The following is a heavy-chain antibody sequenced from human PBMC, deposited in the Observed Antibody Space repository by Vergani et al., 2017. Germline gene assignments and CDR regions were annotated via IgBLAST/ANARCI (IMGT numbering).Heavy chain of an antibody. CDR1: EYSFGNYW. Sequence: EVELVQSGPEMRKPGESLKISCKGSEYSFGNYWIGWVRQMPGKGLEWMGIIYPADSDTSYSPSVQGQVTISADKSISTAFLQWDSLKASDTALYYCARHTTYTDSWGQGTLVTVSS. CDR3: ARHTTYTDS. CDR2: IYPADSDT. J-gene: IGHJ4*02. V-gene: IGHV5-51*01. D-gene: IGHD1-1*01.